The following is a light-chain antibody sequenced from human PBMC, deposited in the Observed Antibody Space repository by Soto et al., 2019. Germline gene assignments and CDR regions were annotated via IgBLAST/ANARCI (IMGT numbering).Light chain of an antibody. CDR3: SSLTRSDTWV. CDR1: SSDVGSYNR. J-gene: IGLJ3*02. CDR2: EVS. Sequence: QSALTQPASVSGSPGQSITISCTGGSSDVGSYNRVSWYRQHPGKAPQLMIYEVSNRPSGVSNRFSGSKSGNMASLTISGLQAEDEADYFCSSLTRSDTWVIGGGTKVTVL. V-gene: IGLV2-14*02.